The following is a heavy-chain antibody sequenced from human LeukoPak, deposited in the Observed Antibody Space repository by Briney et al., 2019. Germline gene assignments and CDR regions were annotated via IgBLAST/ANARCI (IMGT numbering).Heavy chain of an antibody. D-gene: IGHD6-13*01. J-gene: IGHJ4*02. V-gene: IGHV3-23*01. CDR2: ISGGGSGT. Sequence: GGSLRLSCAPSGFTFSSYAMSWVRQAPGKGLEWVAVISGGGSGTYYADSVRGRFTISRDNSKNTVYLQMNSLRAEDTAVYYCAARSWPFDYWGQGTLVTVSS. CDR3: AARSWPFDY. CDR1: GFTFSSYA.